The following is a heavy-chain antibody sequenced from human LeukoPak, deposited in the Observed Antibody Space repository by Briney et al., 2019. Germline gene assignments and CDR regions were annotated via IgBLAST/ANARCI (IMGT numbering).Heavy chain of an antibody. J-gene: IGHJ6*03. CDR2: IHSSGST. Sequence: SETLSLTCTVSGGSINNYYWTWIRQPAGKGMEWIGRIHSSGSTNYNPSLKSRVTMSVDTYNKQFSLKLTSVTAADTAVYYCARDLGARTYSSSWVNYYYYYMDVWGKGTTVTISS. D-gene: IGHD6-13*01. V-gene: IGHV4-4*07. CDR1: GGSINNYY. CDR3: ARDLGARTYSSSWVNYYYYYMDV.